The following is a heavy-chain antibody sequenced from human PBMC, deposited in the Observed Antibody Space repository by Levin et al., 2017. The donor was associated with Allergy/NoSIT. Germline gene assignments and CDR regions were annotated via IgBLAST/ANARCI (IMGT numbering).Heavy chain of an antibody. CDR1: GFSLSTSGVG. D-gene: IGHD1-1*01. V-gene: IGHV2-5*02. CDR3: AHKVPYQKDDIAFER. CDR2: IYWDDDK. J-gene: IGHJ3*02. Sequence: KRSGPTLVKPTQTLTLTCTFSGFSLSTSGVGVGWIRQPPGKALEWLALIYWDDDKRYSPSLKSRLTITKDTSKNQVVLTMTNMDPVDTATYYCAHKVPYQKDDIAFERWGQGTMVTVSS.